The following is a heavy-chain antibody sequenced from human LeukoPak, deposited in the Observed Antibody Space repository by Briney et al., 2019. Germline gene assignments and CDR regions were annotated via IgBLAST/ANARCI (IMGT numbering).Heavy chain of an antibody. V-gene: IGHV3-30*18. CDR2: ISYDGSNK. CDR1: GFTFSSYG. J-gene: IGHJ4*02. D-gene: IGHD1-14*01. CDR3: ANHIDHALDY. Sequence: PGGSLRPSCAASGFTFSSYGMHWVRQAPGKGLEWVAVISYDGSNKYYADSVKGRFTISRDNSKNTLYLQMNSLRAEDTAVYYCANHIDHALDYWGQGTLVTVSS.